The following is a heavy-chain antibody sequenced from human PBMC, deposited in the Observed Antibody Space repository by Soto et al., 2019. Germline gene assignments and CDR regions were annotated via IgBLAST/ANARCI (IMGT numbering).Heavy chain of an antibody. J-gene: IGHJ6*02. V-gene: IGHV4-61*01. Sequence: HLLESGPRLVKPSETLSLTCTVSDGSVSSSSYSWSWIRQPPGKGLEWIGHIHHSGSTKYNPSLESRVTISADTSKNQLSLRLKSVTAADPAVYYCARDDGILDLPPRATHFYYAMDVWGQGTEVTVSS. CDR2: IHHSGST. CDR1: DGSVSSSSYS. CDR3: ARDDGILDLPPRATHFYYAMDV. D-gene: IGHD1-20*01.